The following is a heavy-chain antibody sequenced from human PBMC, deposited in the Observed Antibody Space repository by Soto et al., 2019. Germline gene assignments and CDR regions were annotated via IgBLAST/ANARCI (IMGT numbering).Heavy chain of an antibody. CDR2: MHDSGTT. J-gene: IGHJ4*02. Sequence: SETLSLTCSVSGASVTSGDCYWNWIRQTPGTGLEWLGYMHDSGTTSYNPSLKSRVTISRDTSKNQFSLKLTSVSAADTAVYFCARGGLYDLWSGLFDWGQGTLVTVSS. CDR3: ARGGLYDLWSGLFD. V-gene: IGHV4-30-4*01. CDR1: GASVTSGDCY. D-gene: IGHD3-3*01.